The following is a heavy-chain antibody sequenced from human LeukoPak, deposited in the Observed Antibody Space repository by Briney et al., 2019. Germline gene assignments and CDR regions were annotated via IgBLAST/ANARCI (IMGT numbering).Heavy chain of an antibody. V-gene: IGHV3-48*03. CDR1: GFTFSSYE. CDR3: ARAYSSGWFPGTFDY. CDR2: ISSSGSTI. Sequence: GGSLRLSCAASGFTFSSYEMNWVRQAPGQGLEGVSYISSSGSTIYYAESVKGRFTISRDNAKNSLYLQMNSLRAEDTAVYYCARAYSSGWFPGTFDYWGQGTLVTVSS. D-gene: IGHD6-19*01. J-gene: IGHJ4*02.